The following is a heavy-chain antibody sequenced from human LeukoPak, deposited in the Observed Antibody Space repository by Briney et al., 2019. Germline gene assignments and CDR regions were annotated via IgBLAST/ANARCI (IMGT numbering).Heavy chain of an antibody. V-gene: IGHV1-46*01. CDR1: GYTFTSYY. CDR3: ARDNSVEDTAWWFDP. Sequence: ASVKVSCKASGYTFTSYYMHWVRQAPGQGLEWMGIINPSGGSTSYAQKFQGRVTMTRDMSTSTDYMELSSLRCEDTAVYYCARDNSVEDTAWWFDPWGQGTLVTVSS. CDR2: INPSGGST. J-gene: IGHJ5*02. D-gene: IGHD4-23*01.